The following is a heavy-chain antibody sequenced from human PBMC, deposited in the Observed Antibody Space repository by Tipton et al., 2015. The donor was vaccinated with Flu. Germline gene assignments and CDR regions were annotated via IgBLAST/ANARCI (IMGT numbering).Heavy chain of an antibody. CDR3: ARGRDSGHFFDY. V-gene: IGHV3-7*01. Sequence: SLRLSCAASGFTFESYWMNWVRQAPGKGLEWVANIKQDGSEIYYVGSVKGRFTISRDNAKNLGYLQMNSLSVEDTAVYYCARGRDSGHFFDYWGQGSLVTVSS. CDR1: GFTFESYW. J-gene: IGHJ4*02. CDR2: IKQDGSEI. D-gene: IGHD5-12*01.